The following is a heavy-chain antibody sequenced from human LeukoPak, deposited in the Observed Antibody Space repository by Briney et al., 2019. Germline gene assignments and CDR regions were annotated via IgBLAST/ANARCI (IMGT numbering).Heavy chain of an antibody. V-gene: IGHV1-18*01. CDR1: GYTFTSYG. CDR2: ISAYNGNT. J-gene: IGHJ6*03. Sequence: GASVKVSCKASGYTFTSYGISWVRQAPGQGLEWMGWISAYNGNTNYAQKLQGRVTMTTDTSTSTAYMELRSLRSDDTAVYYCARVRSTTGNLDYYYYMDVWGKGTTVTVSS. D-gene: IGHD1-1*01. CDR3: ARVRSTTGNLDYYYYMDV.